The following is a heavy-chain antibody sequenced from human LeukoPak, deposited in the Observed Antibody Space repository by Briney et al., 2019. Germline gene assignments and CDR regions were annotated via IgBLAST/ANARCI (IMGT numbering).Heavy chain of an antibody. D-gene: IGHD3-10*01. J-gene: IGHJ4*02. CDR3: ARDLDRFGPAGLDY. V-gene: IGHV3-33*08. CDR1: GFTFSSYA. CDR2: IWYDGSNK. Sequence: PGGSLRLSFAASGFTFSSYAMHLVRQAPGKGLGWVAVIWYDGSNKYYADSVKGRFTISRDNSKNTLYLQMNSLRAEDTAVYYCARDLDRFGPAGLDYWGQGTLVTVSS.